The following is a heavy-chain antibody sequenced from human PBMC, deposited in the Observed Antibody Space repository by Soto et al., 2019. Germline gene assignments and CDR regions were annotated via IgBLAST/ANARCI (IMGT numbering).Heavy chain of an antibody. CDR2: ISYNGNNK. D-gene: IGHD3-22*01. CDR3: AQDTDYYDSRGYDVFDY. Sequence: QVQLVESGGGVVQPGRSLRLSCAASGSTFSNYGMHWVRQAPGKGLEWVAVISYNGNNKNYADSVKGRFTISRDNTKNTLDLQINSLRVEDTAVYYCAQDTDYYDSRGYDVFDYWGQGTLVTVSS. CDR1: GSTFSNYG. V-gene: IGHV3-30*18. J-gene: IGHJ4*02.